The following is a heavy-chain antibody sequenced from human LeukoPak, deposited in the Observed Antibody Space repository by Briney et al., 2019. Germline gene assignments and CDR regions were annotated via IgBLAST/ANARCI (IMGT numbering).Heavy chain of an antibody. J-gene: IGHJ6*03. Sequence: GGSLRLSCAASGFTFSSYAMHWVRQAPGKGLEWVSSISSGSSYIYYADSVKGRFTISRDNAKNSLYLQMNSLRAEDTAVYYCARDCYYDSSGYYYHYYYYMDVWGKGTTVTVSS. D-gene: IGHD3-22*01. CDR2: ISSGSSYI. CDR1: GFTFSSYA. V-gene: IGHV3-21*01. CDR3: ARDCYYDSSGYYYHYYYYMDV.